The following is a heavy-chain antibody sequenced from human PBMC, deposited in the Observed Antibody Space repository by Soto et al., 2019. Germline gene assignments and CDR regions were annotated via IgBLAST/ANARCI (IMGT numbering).Heavy chain of an antibody. Sequence: QITLKESGPTLVKPTQTLTLTCTFSGFSLSTSGVGVGWIRQPPGKALEWLALIYWNDDKRYSPSLKSRLTITKDTSKNQVVLTMTNMDPVDTATYYCAGSSSWYSFFDYWGQGTLVNVSS. J-gene: IGHJ4*02. CDR3: AGSSSWYSFFDY. D-gene: IGHD6-13*01. CDR2: IYWNDDK. V-gene: IGHV2-5*01. CDR1: GFSLSTSGVG.